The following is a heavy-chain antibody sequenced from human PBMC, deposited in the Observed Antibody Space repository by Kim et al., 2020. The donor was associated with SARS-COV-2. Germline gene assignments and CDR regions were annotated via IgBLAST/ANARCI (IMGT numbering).Heavy chain of an antibody. V-gene: IGHV3-30*04. D-gene: IGHD1-26*01. Sequence: GGSLRLSCAASGFTFSSYAMHWVRQAPGKGLEWVAVISYDGSNKYYADSVKGRFTISRDNSKNTLYLQMNSLRAEDTALYYCARGRGGSYYFYDYWGQGTLVTVSS. CDR3: ARGRGGSYYFYDY. CDR1: GFTFSSYA. J-gene: IGHJ4*02. CDR2: ISYDGSNK.